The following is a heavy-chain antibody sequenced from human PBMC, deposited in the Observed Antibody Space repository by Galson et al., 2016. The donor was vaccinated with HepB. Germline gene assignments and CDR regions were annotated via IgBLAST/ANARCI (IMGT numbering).Heavy chain of an antibody. J-gene: IGHJ4*02. CDR2: IKTKSDGGTT. CDR1: GFTFSTYW. CDR3: TTDGLDISFDY. D-gene: IGHD2-2*03. V-gene: IGHV3-15*01. Sequence: SLRLSCAASGFTFSTYWMTWVRQAPGKGLEWVGRIKTKSDGGTTQYAAPVEGRFTISRDDSENRLYLQMNNLGPGDTAVYYCTTDGLDISFDYWGQGTRVTVSS.